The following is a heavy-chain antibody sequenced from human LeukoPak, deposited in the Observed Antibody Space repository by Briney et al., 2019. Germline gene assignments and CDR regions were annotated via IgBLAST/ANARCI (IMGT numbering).Heavy chain of an antibody. CDR3: TTDSSSWYPAFDI. CDR2: IKTKIEGETT. Sequence: GGSLRLSCAASGFTFSNAWMTWVRQAPGKGLEWVGRIKTKIEGETTDYAAPVKGRFTISRDDSKNTLSLQMYSLKTEDTAVYYCTTDSSSWYPAFDIWGQGTMVTVSS. D-gene: IGHD6-13*01. CDR1: GFTFSNAW. J-gene: IGHJ3*02. V-gene: IGHV3-15*01.